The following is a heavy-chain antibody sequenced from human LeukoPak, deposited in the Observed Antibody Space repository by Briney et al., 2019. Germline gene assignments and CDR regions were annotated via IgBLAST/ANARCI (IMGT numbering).Heavy chain of an antibody. V-gene: IGHV3-23*01. J-gene: IGHJ4*02. D-gene: IGHD3-22*01. Sequence: PGGSLRLSCAASGFTFSSYAMSWVRQAPGKGLEWVSAISGSGGSTYYADSVKGRFTISRDNSRNTLYLQMNSLRAEDTAVYYCAKVRYDSRGYQSPYFDYWGQGTLVTVSS. CDR3: AKVRYDSRGYQSPYFDY. CDR1: GFTFSSYA. CDR2: ISGSGGST.